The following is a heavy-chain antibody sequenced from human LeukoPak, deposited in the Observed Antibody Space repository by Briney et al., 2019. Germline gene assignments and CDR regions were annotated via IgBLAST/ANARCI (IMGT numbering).Heavy chain of an antibody. J-gene: IGHJ4*02. CDR2: IYYSGST. CDR1: GDSISSYY. CDR3: ARGGSGYPPGTFDY. V-gene: IGHV4-59*12. D-gene: IGHD3-22*01. Sequence: PSETLSLTCTVSGDSISSYYWSWIRQPAGKGLEWIGYIYYSGSTNYNPSLKSRVTISVDTSKNQFSLKLSSVTAADTAVYYCARGGSGYPPGTFDYWGQGTLVTVSS.